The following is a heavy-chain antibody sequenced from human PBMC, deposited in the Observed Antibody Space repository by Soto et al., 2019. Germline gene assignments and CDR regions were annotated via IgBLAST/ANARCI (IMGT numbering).Heavy chain of an antibody. D-gene: IGHD3-22*01. CDR1: GGSFSGYY. CDR2: INHSGST. Sequence: SETLSLTCAVYGGSFSGYYWSWIRQPPGKGLEWIGEINHSGSTNYNPSLKSRVTISVDTSKNQFSLKLSSVTAADTAVYYCARGGGSKRYYYDSRANSNYFDYWGQGTLVTVSS. CDR3: ARGGGSKRYYYDSRANSNYFDY. J-gene: IGHJ4*02. V-gene: IGHV4-34*01.